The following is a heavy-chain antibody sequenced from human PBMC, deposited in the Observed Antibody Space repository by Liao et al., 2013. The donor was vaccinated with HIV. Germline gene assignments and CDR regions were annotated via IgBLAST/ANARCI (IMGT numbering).Heavy chain of an antibody. CDR2: INHSGST. Sequence: QVQLQQWGAGLLKPSETLSLTCAVYGGSFSGYYWSWIRQPPREGAWSGLAEINHSGSTNYNPSLKSRVTISVDTSKNQFSLRLSSVTAADTAVYYCARVKSRFAIPWSSLDVWGKGTTVTVSS. J-gene: IGHJ6*04. CDR1: GGSFSGYY. V-gene: IGHV4-34*01. D-gene: IGHD2-15*01. CDR3: ARVKSRFAIPWSSLDV.